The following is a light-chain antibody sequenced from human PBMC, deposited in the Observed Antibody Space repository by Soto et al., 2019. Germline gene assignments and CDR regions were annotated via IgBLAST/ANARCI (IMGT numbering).Light chain of an antibody. CDR2: LGY. CDR3: MQALQTPRT. V-gene: IGKV2-28*01. Sequence: DIVMTQSPRSLPVTSGEPASISCRSSQSLLHSNGYNYLDWYLQKPGQSPQLLIYLGYNQAYGVHERFSGSGSGIDFTLKSSRVEAEEVGVYYCMQALQTPRTFGQGTKVEIK. CDR1: QSLLHSNGYNY. J-gene: IGKJ1*01.